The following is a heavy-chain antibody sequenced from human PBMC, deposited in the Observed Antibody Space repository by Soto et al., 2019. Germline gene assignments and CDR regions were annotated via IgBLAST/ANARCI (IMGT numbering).Heavy chain of an antibody. D-gene: IGHD3-22*01. CDR3: AREPRGTMIVVAPDY. J-gene: IGHJ4*02. V-gene: IGHV3-48*03. Sequence: GGSLRLSCAAPGFTFSSYEMNWVRQAPGKGLEWVSYISSSGSTIYYADSVKGRFTISRDNAKNSLYLQMNSLRAEDTAVYYCAREPRGTMIVVAPDYWGQGTLVTVSS. CDR1: GFTFSSYE. CDR2: ISSSGSTI.